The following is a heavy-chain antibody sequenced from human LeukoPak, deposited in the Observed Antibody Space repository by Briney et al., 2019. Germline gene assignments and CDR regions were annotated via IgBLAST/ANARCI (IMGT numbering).Heavy chain of an antibody. V-gene: IGHV4-59*01. CDR3: ARVEMATMAVYFDY. J-gene: IGHJ4*02. D-gene: IGHD5-24*01. Sequence: SETLSLTCTVSGGSISSYYWSWIRQPPGKGLEWIGYIYYSGSTNYNPSLKSRVTISVDTSKNQFSLKLSSVTAADTAVYYCARVEMATMAVYFDYWGQGTLVTVSS. CDR1: GGSISSYY. CDR2: IYYSGST.